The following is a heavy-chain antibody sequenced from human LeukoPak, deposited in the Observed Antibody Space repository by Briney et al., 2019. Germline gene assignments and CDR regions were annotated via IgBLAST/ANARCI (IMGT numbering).Heavy chain of an antibody. D-gene: IGHD4-17*01. CDR3: ARDLGPTVTSPRGNWFDP. CDR1: GGTFSSYA. J-gene: IGHJ5*02. Sequence: SVKVSCKASGGTFSSYAISCVRQAPGQGLEWMGRIIPIFGIANYAQKFQGRVTITADKSTSTAYMELSSLRSEDTAVYYCARDLGPTVTSPRGNWFDPWGQGTLVTVSS. V-gene: IGHV1-69*04. CDR2: IIPIFGIA.